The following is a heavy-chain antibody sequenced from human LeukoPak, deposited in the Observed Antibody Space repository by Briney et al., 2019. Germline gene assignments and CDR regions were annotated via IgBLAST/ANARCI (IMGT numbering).Heavy chain of an antibody. J-gene: IGHJ3*02. CDR2: IYTSGST. D-gene: IGHD3-3*01. CDR1: GGSISSYY. CDR3: ARGASYDSDDAFDI. V-gene: IGHV4-4*07. Sequence: MASETLSLTCTVSGGSISSYYWSWIRQPAGKGLEWIGRIYTSGSTNYNPSLKSRVTMSVDTSKNQFSLKLSSVTAADTAVYYCARGASYDSDDAFDIWGQGTMVTVSS.